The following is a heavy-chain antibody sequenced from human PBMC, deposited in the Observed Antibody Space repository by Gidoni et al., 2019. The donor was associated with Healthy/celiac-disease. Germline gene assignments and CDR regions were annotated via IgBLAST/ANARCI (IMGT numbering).Heavy chain of an antibody. J-gene: IGHJ4*02. CDR1: GFTFSSYA. D-gene: IGHD1-26*01. Sequence: EVQLVESGGGLVQPGGSLRLSCAASGFTFSSYAMSWVRQAPGKGLGCVSANSGSGGSTYYADSVKGRFTISRDNSKNTLYLQMNSLRAEDTAVYYCAKLYSGSYYSFDYWGQGTLVTVSS. V-gene: IGHV3-23*04. CDR3: AKLYSGSYYSFDY. CDR2: NSGSGGST.